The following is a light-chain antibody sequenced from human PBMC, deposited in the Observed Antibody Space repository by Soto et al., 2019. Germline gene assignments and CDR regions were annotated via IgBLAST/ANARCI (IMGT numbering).Light chain of an antibody. CDR1: QSVSSSY. V-gene: IGKV3-20*01. CDR2: GAS. Sequence: EIVLTQSPGTLSLSPGERATLSCRASQSVSSSYFAWYQQRFGQAPRLLIYGASSRVTGIPDRFSGSGSGTDFTLTISRLEPEDFAVYYCQQYGSSSWTFGQGTKVEIK. CDR3: QQYGSSSWT. J-gene: IGKJ1*01.